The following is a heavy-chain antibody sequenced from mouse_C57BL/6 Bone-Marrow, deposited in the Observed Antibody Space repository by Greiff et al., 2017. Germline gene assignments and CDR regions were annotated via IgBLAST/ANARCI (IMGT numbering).Heavy chain of an antibody. CDR1: GFTFSSYG. CDR2: ISSGGSYT. Sequence: EVKLMESGGDLVKPGGSLKLSCAASGFTFSSYGMSWVRQTPDKRLEWVATISSGGSYTYYPDSVKGRFTISRDNAKNTLYLQMSSLKSEDTAMYYCARRGTTVVARAMDYWGQGTSVTGSS. V-gene: IGHV5-6*02. J-gene: IGHJ4*01. CDR3: ARRGTTVVARAMDY. D-gene: IGHD1-1*01.